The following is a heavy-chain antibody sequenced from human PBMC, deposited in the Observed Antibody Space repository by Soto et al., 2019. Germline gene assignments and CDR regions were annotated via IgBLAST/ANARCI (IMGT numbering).Heavy chain of an antibody. V-gene: IGHV4-34*01. D-gene: IGHD5-18*01. CDR3: ARGIIQLWWFDY. Sequence: QVQLQQWGAGLLKPSETLSLTCAVYGGSFSGYYWSWIRQPPGKGLEWIGEINHSGSTNYNPSLKRRVTISVDTYKNQFSLKLSSVTAADTAVYYCARGIIQLWWFDYWGQGTLVTVSS. CDR1: GGSFSGYY. J-gene: IGHJ4*02. CDR2: INHSGST.